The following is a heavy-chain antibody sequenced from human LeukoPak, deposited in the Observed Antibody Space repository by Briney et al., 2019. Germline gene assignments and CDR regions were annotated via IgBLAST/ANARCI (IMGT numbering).Heavy chain of an antibody. Sequence: GGSLRLSCAASGFTLSSYAMSWVRQAPGKGLEWVSAISDGGNTYHADSVKGRFTISRDSSKNSLYLQMNSLRAEDTAVYYCARAVYCGGDCFLYFDYWGQGTLVTVSS. V-gene: IGHV3-23*01. J-gene: IGHJ4*02. CDR1: GFTLSSYA. CDR3: ARAVYCGGDCFLYFDY. D-gene: IGHD2-21*02. CDR2: ISDGGNT.